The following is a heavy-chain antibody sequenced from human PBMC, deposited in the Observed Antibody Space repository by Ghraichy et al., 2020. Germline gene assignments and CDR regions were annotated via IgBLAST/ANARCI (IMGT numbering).Heavy chain of an antibody. J-gene: IGHJ6*02. Sequence: GGSLRLSCAASGFTFSDYYLSWVRQAPGKGLEWLSHISSRGSIIYYADSVKGRFTVSRDNAKNSLYLQMNSLRAEDTAVYYCARPHSSSWYYHGMDVWGQGTTVTVSS. CDR2: ISSRGSII. CDR3: ARPHSSSWYYHGMDV. V-gene: IGHV3-11*01. CDR1: GFTFSDYY. D-gene: IGHD6-13*01.